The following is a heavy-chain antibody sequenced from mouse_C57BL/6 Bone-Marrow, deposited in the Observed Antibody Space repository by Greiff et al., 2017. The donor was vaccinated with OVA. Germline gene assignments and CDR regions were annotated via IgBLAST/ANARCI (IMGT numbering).Heavy chain of an antibody. V-gene: IGHV5-12*01. CDR3: AGGAY. CDR2: ISNGGGST. Sequence: EVQLKESGGGLVQPGGSLKLSCAASGFTFSDYYMYWVRQTPEKRLEWVAYISNGGGSTYYPDTVKGRFTISRDNAKNTLYLQMSRLKSEDTAMYYCAGGAYWGQGTLVTVSA. CDR1: GFTFSDYY. J-gene: IGHJ3*01.